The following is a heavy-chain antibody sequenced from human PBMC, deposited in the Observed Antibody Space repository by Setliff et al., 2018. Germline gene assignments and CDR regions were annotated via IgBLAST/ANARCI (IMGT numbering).Heavy chain of an antibody. Sequence: GASVKVSCKASGYIFNTFGISWVRRAPGQGLEWIGWISPYNGDTKYAQKLQGRVTMTTDTSTSTAYVEVRSLRSDDTALYYCARSPPNRGVGQGHHMDVWGKGTKVTVS. CDR2: ISPYNGDT. J-gene: IGHJ6*03. D-gene: IGHD3-10*01. CDR1: GYIFNTFG. CDR3: ARSPPNRGVGQGHHMDV. V-gene: IGHV1-18*01.